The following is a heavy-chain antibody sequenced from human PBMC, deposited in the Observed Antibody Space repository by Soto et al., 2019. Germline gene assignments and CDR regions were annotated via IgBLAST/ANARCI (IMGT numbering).Heavy chain of an antibody. V-gene: IGHV1-46*01. CDR1: GYTFTSYY. CDR2: INPSGGTT. CDR3: ARDLSSTRYFDY. D-gene: IGHD6-6*01. J-gene: IGHJ4*02. Sequence: RASVKVSCKASGYTFTSYYIHWVRQAPGQGLDWMGLINPSGGTTNYAQKFQGRVTVTRDTSTSTVYMELSSLRSEDTAVYYCARDLSSTRYFDYWGQGTLVTVSS.